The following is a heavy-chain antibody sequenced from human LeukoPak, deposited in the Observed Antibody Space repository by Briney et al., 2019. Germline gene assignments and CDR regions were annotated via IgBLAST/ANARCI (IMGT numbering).Heavy chain of an antibody. CDR1: GSTFSNYG. Sequence: GGSLRLSCAASGSTFSNYGMHWVRQAPGKGLEWVAVMWYDESKEYSGDSVKGRFTISRDKSKNTLYLQMNSLRAEDTAVYYCARDPYYGSGKYYHGMDLWGQGTTVTVSS. CDR3: ARDPYYGSGKYYHGMDL. J-gene: IGHJ6*02. V-gene: IGHV3-33*01. CDR2: MWYDESKE. D-gene: IGHD3-10*01.